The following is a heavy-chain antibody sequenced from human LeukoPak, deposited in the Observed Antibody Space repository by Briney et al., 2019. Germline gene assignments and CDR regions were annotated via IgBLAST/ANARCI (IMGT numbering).Heavy chain of an antibody. J-gene: IGHJ4*02. V-gene: IGHV5-51*01. Sequence: GESLKISCKGSGYSFSTYWIAWVRPVPGKGLEWMGIIYPGDSDTSYSPSFQGQVTISADKSISTAYLQWSSLKASDTAMYYCARLLEGVAGTWGYWGQGTLVTVSS. CDR1: GYSFSTYW. D-gene: IGHD6-19*01. CDR3: ARLLEGVAGTWGY. CDR2: IYPGDSDT.